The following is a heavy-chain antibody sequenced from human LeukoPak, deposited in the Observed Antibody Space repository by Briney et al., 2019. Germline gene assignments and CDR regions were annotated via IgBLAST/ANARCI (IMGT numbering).Heavy chain of an antibody. D-gene: IGHD5-18*01. J-gene: IGHJ5*02. CDR1: GHSFTSYA. CDR2: ISPYTGHT. Sequence: ASVRVSCTTSGHSFTSYAITWVRQAPGQGLEWMGWISPYTGHTNYAQKFWGRITMTGDISTRTVNMDLTSLRSDDTAAYYCARGQVDPAMIIGGWFDLWGQGTLVIVSS. CDR3: ARGQVDPAMIIGGWFDL. V-gene: IGHV1-18*01.